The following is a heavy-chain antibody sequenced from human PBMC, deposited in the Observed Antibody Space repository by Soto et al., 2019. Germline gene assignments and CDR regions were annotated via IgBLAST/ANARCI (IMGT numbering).Heavy chain of an antibody. J-gene: IGHJ4*02. Sequence: EVQLVESGGGVIQPGGSLRLSCAASGLYVGSSYMSWVRQAPGKGLEWISYISGGGETYYSNSGKGRFTISKDNSKNTLFLQMHSVRAEDPAVYYCARDGDGGWGNWGRGVQVTVTS. CDR3: ARDGDGGWGN. D-gene: IGHD7-27*01. CDR2: ISGGGET. CDR1: GLYVGSSY. V-gene: IGHV3-53*01.